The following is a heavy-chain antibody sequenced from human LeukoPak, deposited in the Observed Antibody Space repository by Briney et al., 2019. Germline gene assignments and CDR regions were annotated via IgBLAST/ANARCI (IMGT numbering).Heavy chain of an antibody. J-gene: IGHJ4*02. Sequence: GAPVKVSCKASGGTFSRYGISWVRQAPGQGLEWMGRIIPILGITNYAQKFQGRVTIAADKSTTTAYMELSSLRAEDTAVYFCAGGFESSTSYVSDFDFWGQGSLVTVSS. CDR3: AGGFESSTSYVSDFDF. D-gene: IGHD3-16*01. V-gene: IGHV1-69*04. CDR2: IIPILGIT. CDR1: GGTFSRYG.